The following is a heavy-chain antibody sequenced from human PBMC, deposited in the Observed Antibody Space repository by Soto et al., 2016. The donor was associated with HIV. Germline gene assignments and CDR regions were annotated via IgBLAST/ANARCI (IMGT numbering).Heavy chain of an antibody. CDR1: EASIKDSTYY. D-gene: IGHD3-16*01. J-gene: IGHJ4*02. V-gene: IGHV4-39*01. Sequence: QLQMHESGPGLVKPSETLSLTCSVSEASIKDSTYYWGWVRQTPGEGAGMDWECLQKWKRTAQSVLQESTNHVRGHVQKYFSLRLMSVTAADTAVYYCVRHIQGNIVASEYYFDYWGQGT. CDR3: VRHIQGNIVASEYYFDY. CDR2: LQKWKR.